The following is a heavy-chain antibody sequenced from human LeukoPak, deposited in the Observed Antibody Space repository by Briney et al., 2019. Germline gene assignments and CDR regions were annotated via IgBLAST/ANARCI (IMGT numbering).Heavy chain of an antibody. Sequence: GGSLRLSCAASGFTFSDYYMSWIRQAPGKGLEWVSYISSGGTTIHYADSVKGRFTISRDNAKNSLHLQMNSLRAEDTAVYYCARGSSNVAARNNWFDPWGQGTLVTVSS. CDR1: GFTFSDYY. J-gene: IGHJ5*02. D-gene: IGHD6-6*01. V-gene: IGHV3-11*04. CDR2: ISSGGTTI. CDR3: ARGSSNVAARNNWFDP.